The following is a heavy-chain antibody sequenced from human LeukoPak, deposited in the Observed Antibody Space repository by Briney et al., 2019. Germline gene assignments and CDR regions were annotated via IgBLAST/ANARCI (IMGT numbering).Heavy chain of an antibody. CDR2: SSGSGGST. CDR3: AKDAEYYDFWSGYYYYYYYMDV. V-gene: IGHV3-23*01. D-gene: IGHD3-3*01. J-gene: IGHJ6*03. CDR1: GFTFISYA. Sequence: PGGSLRLPCAASGFTFISYAMSWVRQPPRKGLEWVSASSGSGGSTYYADSVKDRFTISRDNSKNTLYLQMNSLRAADTAVYYCAKDAEYYDFWSGYYYYYYYMDVWGKGTTVTVSS.